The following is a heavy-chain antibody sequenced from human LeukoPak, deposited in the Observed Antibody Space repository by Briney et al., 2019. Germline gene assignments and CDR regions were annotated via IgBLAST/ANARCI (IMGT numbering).Heavy chain of an antibody. CDR3: AKPGAYYDILTGHFDY. J-gene: IGHJ4*02. CDR1: GFTFSSFA. D-gene: IGHD3-9*01. V-gene: IGHV3-23*01. Sequence: GGSLSLSCAASGFTFSSFAMSWVRQAPGKGLEWVSAISGSGGSTYYADSVKGRFTISRDNSKNTLYLQMNGLRAEDTAVYYCAKPGAYYDILTGHFDYWGQGTLVTVSS. CDR2: ISGSGGST.